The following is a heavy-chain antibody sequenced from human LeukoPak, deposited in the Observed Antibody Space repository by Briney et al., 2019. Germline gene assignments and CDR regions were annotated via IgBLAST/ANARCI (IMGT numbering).Heavy chain of an antibody. Sequence: GGSLRLSCAASGFTFSSYGMTWVRQAPGKGLEWVSYISSSSTIYYADSVKGRFTISRDNAKNSLYLQMNSLRAEDTAVYYCARANYDILTGYYLDYWGQGTLVTVSS. D-gene: IGHD3-9*01. CDR3: ARANYDILTGYYLDY. V-gene: IGHV3-48*04. J-gene: IGHJ4*02. CDR2: ISSSSTI. CDR1: GFTFSSYG.